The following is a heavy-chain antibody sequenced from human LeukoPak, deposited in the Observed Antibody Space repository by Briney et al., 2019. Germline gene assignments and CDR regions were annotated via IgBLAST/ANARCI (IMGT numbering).Heavy chain of an antibody. J-gene: IGHJ3*02. CDR1: RFTFSDAW. V-gene: IGHV3-15*01. Sequence: PGGSLRLSCAASRFTFSDAWMSWVRQAPGKGLEWVGRIKSKTDGGTTDYAAPVKGRFIISRDDSKNMLYLQMSSLKDEDTALYYCASYNAFDAFKIWGQGTMVNVSS. CDR2: IKSKTDGGTT. D-gene: IGHD3-10*01. CDR3: ASYNAFDAFKI.